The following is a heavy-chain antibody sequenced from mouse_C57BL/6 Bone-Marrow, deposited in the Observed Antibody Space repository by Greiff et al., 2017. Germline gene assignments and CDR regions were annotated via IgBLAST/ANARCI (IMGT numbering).Heavy chain of an antibody. V-gene: IGHV7-3*01. CDR2: IRNKANGYTT. CDR1: GFTFTDYY. D-gene: IGHD2-12*01. J-gene: IGHJ1*03. CDR3: ARFSDSYSLYWYFDV. Sequence: EVKLVESGGGLVQPGGSLSLSCAASGFTFTDYYMSWVRQPPGKALEWLGFIRNKANGYTTEYSASVKGRFTISRDNSQSILYLQMNALRAEDSATYYCARFSDSYSLYWYFDVWGTGTTVTVSS.